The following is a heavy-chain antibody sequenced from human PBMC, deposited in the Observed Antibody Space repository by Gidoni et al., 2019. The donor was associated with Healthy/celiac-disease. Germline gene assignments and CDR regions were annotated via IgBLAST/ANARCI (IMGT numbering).Heavy chain of an antibody. CDR2: IHHSGST. CDR1: GGSFSGYY. J-gene: IGHJ4*02. D-gene: IGHD1-26*01. Sequence: QVQLQQRGAGLLKPSETLSPTCAVYGGSFSGYYWSWIRQPPGKGLEWIGEIHHSGSTNYNPSLKSRVTISVDTSKNQFSLKLSSVTAADTAVYYCARGRGIGFAYYFAYWGQGTLVTVSS. CDR3: ARGRGIGFAYYFAY. V-gene: IGHV4-34*01.